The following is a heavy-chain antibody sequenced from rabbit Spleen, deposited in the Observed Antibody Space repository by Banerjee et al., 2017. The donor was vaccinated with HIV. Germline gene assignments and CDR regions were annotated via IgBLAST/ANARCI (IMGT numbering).Heavy chain of an antibody. J-gene: IGHJ6*01. CDR3: GRGSATMTMVITGYFLSL. Sequence: QSLEESGGDLVKPGASLTLTCTASGFSFSSDCYICWVRQAPGKGLEWIACIYGGDIHSTAYASWAKGRFTISKTSSTTVTLQMTRLTVADTATYFCGRGSATMTMVITGYFLSLWGPGTLVTVS. V-gene: IGHV1S40*01. CDR2: IYGGDIHST. CDR1: GFSFSSDCY. D-gene: IGHD2-1*01.